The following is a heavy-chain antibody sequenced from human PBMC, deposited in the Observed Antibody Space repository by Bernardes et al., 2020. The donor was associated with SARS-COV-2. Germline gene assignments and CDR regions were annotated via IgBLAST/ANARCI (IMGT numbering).Heavy chain of an antibody. Sequence: SLILSCAASGFTFSSYWMSWVRQAPGKGLEWVSVISETGDRAYYADSVRGRITSSRDNDKNTMYLHLDSLSVDDTAVYYCAELRGGYYDRGGYYQASQFWGQGTRVAVS. J-gene: IGHJ4*02. CDR3: AELRGGYYDRGGYYQASQF. CDR1: GFTFSSYW. V-gene: IGHV3-23*01. CDR2: ISETGDRA. D-gene: IGHD3-22*01.